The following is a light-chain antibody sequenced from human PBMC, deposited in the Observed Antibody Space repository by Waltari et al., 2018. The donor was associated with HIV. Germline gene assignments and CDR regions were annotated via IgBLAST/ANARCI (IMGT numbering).Light chain of an antibody. V-gene: IGLV2-14*03. CDR1: SSDVGGYNS. J-gene: IGLJ1*01. CDR3: KSKASSTTPWF. CDR2: DVT. Sequence: QSALTQPASVSGSPGQSITISCTGTSSDVGGYNSVAWYQQHPGKAPRLIIYDVTTRPSLVTNRFPGSRSGNTASLTISGLQADDDADYYCKSKASSTTPWFFGPGNKVTVL.